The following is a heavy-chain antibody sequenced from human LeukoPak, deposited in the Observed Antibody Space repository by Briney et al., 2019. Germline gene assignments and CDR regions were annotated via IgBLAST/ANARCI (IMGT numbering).Heavy chain of an antibody. D-gene: IGHD6-13*01. J-gene: IGHJ4*02. V-gene: IGHV3-23*01. Sequence: GGSLRLSCTASGFTFGDYAMSWVRQAPGKGLEWVSAISGSGGSTYYADSVKGRFTISRDNSKNTLYLQMNSLRAEDTAVYYCAKEQFRAAAGRGAIDYWGQGTLVTVSS. CDR2: ISGSGGST. CDR1: GFTFGDYA. CDR3: AKEQFRAAAGRGAIDY.